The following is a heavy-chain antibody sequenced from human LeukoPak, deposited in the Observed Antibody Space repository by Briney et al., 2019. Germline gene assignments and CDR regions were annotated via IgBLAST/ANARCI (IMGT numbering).Heavy chain of an antibody. V-gene: IGHV4-38-2*02. CDR1: GYSISSGYY. CDR3: ASKRVYPGWFDP. Sequence: PSETLSLTCTVSGYSISSGYYWGWIRQPPGKGLEWIGSIYHSGSTYYNPSLESRVTISVDTSKNQFSLKLSSVTAADTAVYYCASKRVYPGWFDPWGQGTLVTVSS. J-gene: IGHJ5*02. D-gene: IGHD6-13*01. CDR2: IYHSGST.